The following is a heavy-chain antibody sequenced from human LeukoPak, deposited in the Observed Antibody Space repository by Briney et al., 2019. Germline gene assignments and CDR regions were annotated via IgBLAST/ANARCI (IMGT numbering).Heavy chain of an antibody. CDR3: ARDLNSNPPPYYYYYYGMDV. D-gene: IGHD2/OR15-2a*01. CDR1: GYTFTSYG. Sequence: ASVKVSCKASGYTFTSYGISWVRQAPGQGLEWMGWISAYNGNTNYAQKLQGRVTMTTDTSTSIAYMELRSLRSDDTAVYYCARDLNSNPPPYYYYYYGMDVWGQGTTVTVSS. J-gene: IGHJ6*02. V-gene: IGHV1-18*01. CDR2: ISAYNGNT.